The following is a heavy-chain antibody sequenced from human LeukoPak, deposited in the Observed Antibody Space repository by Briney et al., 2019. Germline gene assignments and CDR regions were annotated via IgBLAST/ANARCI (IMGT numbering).Heavy chain of an antibody. CDR1: GGTFSSYA. CDR3: ARLDSSWYYY. Sequence: SVKVSCKASGGTFSSYAISWVRQAPGQGLEWMGRIIPIFGIANYAQKFQGRVTITADKSTSTVYMELSSLSSEDTAMYYCARLDSSWYYYWGQGTLVTVSS. CDR2: IIPIFGIA. J-gene: IGHJ4*02. D-gene: IGHD6-13*01. V-gene: IGHV1-69*04.